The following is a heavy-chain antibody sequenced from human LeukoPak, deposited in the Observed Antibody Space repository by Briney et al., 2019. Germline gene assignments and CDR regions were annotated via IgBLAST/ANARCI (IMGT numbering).Heavy chain of an antibody. CDR3: ARTLWSRFDS. CDR2: IYHSGST. CDR1: GGSISSGGYS. Sequence: PSETLSLTCAVSGGSISSGGYSWSWIRQPPGKGLEWIGYIYHSGSTYYNPSLKSRVTISVDRSKNQFSLKLSSVTAADTAVYYCARTLWSRFDSWGQGTLVTVSS. D-gene: IGHD5-18*01. V-gene: IGHV4-30-2*01. J-gene: IGHJ4*02.